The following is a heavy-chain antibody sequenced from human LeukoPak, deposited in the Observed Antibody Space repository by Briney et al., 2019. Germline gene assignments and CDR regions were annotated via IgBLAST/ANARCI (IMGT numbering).Heavy chain of an antibody. Sequence: PGGSLRLSCAASGFTFSSYSMNWVRQAPGKGLEWVSSISSSSSYIYYADSVSGRFTIFRDNAKNSLYLEMNSLRGEDTAVYFCASWAGAAAGFSGPFDYWGQGILVTVSS. D-gene: IGHD6-13*01. V-gene: IGHV3-21*01. CDR2: ISSSSSYI. CDR1: GFTFSSYS. CDR3: ASWAGAAAGFSGPFDY. J-gene: IGHJ4*02.